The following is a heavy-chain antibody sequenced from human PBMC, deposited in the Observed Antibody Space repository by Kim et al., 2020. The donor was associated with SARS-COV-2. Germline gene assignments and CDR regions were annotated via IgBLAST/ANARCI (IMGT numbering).Heavy chain of an antibody. CDR3: ARDGSRGADY. Sequence: STHHNPSLKSRVTISVDTSKNQFSLKLSSVTAADTAVYYCARDGSRGADYWGQGTLVTVSS. J-gene: IGHJ4*02. D-gene: IGHD3-10*01. CDR2: ST. V-gene: IGHV4-31*02.